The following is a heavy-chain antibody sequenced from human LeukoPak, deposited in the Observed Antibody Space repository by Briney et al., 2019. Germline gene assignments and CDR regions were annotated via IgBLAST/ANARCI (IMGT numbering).Heavy chain of an antibody. CDR2: ISAYNGNT. J-gene: IGHJ4*02. CDR1: GYTFTSYG. D-gene: IGHD3-10*01. V-gene: IGHV1-18*01. Sequence: ASVKVSCKASGYTFTSYGISWVRQAPGQGLDWMGWISAYNGNTNYAQKLQGRVTMTTDTSTSTAYMELRSLRSDDTAVYYCARVSPLGPNSRGHFDHWGQGTLVTVSS. CDR3: ARVSPLGPNSRGHFDH.